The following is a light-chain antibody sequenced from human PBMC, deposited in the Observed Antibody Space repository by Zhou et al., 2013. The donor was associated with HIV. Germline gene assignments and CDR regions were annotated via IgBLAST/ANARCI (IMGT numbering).Light chain of an antibody. Sequence: EIVLTQSPGTLSLSPGERATLSCGASQSVSSYLAWYQQKPGQAPRLLIYGASSRATGTPDRFSASGSGTDFSLTISRLEPEDFAVYYCQQYGSSPRTFGQGTKVEIK. CDR3: QQYGSSPRT. J-gene: IGKJ1*01. CDR1: QSVSSY. V-gene: IGKV3-20*01. CDR2: GAS.